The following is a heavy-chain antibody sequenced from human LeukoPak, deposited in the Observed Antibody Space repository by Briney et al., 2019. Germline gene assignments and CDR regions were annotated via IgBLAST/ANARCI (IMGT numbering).Heavy chain of an antibody. D-gene: IGHD6-19*01. Sequence: SETQSLTCTVSGGSIGTYYWGWVRQPPGKGLECLAYIYGSGGTNYNPSLNSRVTISLDTANNQFSLNLSSVTAADTAVYYCARHAGQWPAFHGFDIWGQGTMVTVSS. CDR2: IYGSGGT. CDR3: ARHAGQWPAFHGFDI. CDR1: GGSIGTYY. J-gene: IGHJ3*02. V-gene: IGHV4-59*08.